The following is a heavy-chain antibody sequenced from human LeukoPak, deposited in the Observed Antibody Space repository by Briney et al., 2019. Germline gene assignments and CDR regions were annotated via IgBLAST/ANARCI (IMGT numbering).Heavy chain of an antibody. CDR1: GFTFSSYG. J-gene: IGHJ6*03. V-gene: IGHV3-30*02. CDR3: AKDSFLEWSSYYYYYMDV. CDR2: IRYDGSNK. D-gene: IGHD3-3*01. Sequence: PGGSLRLSRAASGFTFSSYGMHWVRQAPGKGLEWVAFIRYDGSNKYYADSVKGRFTISRDNSKNTLYLQMNSLRAEDTAVYYCAKDSFLEWSSYYYYYMDVWGKGTTVTVSS.